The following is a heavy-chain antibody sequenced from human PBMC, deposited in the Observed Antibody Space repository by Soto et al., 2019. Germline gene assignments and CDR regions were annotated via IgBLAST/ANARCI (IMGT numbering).Heavy chain of an antibody. CDR2: IYNSGST. CDR3: ARWFGAKGGMDI. CDR1: GGSISGYY. V-gene: IGHV4-4*07. D-gene: IGHD3-10*01. Sequence: QVQLLESGPGLVKASETLTLTCTVSGGSISGYYWSWIRQPAGKGLEWIGRIYNSGSTNYNSSLKSRVTMSVDTSKNQVSVKLTSATAADTAVYYCARWFGAKGGMDIWGQGTTVSVSS. J-gene: IGHJ6*02.